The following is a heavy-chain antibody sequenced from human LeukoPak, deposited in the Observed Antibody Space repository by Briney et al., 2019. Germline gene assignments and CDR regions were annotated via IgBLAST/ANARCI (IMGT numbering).Heavy chain of an antibody. Sequence: GASVKVSCKASGYTFTGYYMHWVRQAPGQGLEWMGWINPNSGGTNYAQQFQGRVTMTRDTSISTAYMELSRLRSDDTAVYYCARDTARITIFGVAKYMDVWGKGTTVTVSS. CDR3: ARDTARITIFGVAKYMDV. D-gene: IGHD3-3*01. CDR1: GYTFTGYY. V-gene: IGHV1-2*02. J-gene: IGHJ6*03. CDR2: INPNSGGT.